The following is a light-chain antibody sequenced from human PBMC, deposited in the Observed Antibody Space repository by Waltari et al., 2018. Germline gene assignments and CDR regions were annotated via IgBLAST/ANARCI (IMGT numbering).Light chain of an antibody. J-gene: IGLJ3*02. CDR3: QTGGHGTWV. V-gene: IGLV4-69*01. Sequence: QLALTQSPSASASLGASVKLTCTLDSGHITNAVAWQQQHPERGPRYLMKINSDGSHSKGDEIPDRFSGSSSGAERYLTISSVQSDDEADYYCQTGGHGTWVFGGGTKLTVL. CDR1: SGHITNA. CDR2: INSDGSH.